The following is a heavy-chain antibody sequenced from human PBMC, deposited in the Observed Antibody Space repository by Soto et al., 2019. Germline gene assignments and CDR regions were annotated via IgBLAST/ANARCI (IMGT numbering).Heavy chain of an antibody. Sequence: SETLSLTCTVSGGSISSGGYYWSWIRQHPGKGLEYIGYIYYSGGTYSNPSLRSRVTISVDTSKNQFSLKLSSVTAADTAVYYCARDRGGYGWFDPWGRGTLVTVSS. CDR3: ARDRGGYGWFDP. J-gene: IGHJ5*02. CDR1: GGSISSGGYY. V-gene: IGHV4-31*03. CDR2: IYYSGGT. D-gene: IGHD5-12*01.